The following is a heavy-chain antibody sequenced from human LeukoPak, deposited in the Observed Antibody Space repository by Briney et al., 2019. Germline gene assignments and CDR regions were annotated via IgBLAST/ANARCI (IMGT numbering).Heavy chain of an antibody. Sequence: SETLSLTCSVSGASISSHYWSWVRQPAGEGLEWVGRIYSSGSTNYNPSLESRVTISLDTSKNQFSLNLGSVTAADTAVYYCARGRYDGSGYFFFDFWGQGTLVAVSS. V-gene: IGHV4-4*07. D-gene: IGHD3-22*01. CDR1: GASISSHY. CDR2: IYSSGST. J-gene: IGHJ4*02. CDR3: ARGRYDGSGYFFFDF.